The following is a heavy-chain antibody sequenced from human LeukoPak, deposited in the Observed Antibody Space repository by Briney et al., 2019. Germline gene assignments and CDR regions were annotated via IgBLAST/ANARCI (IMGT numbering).Heavy chain of an antibody. V-gene: IGHV4-30-2*01. CDR3: ARSYDNSGYYYYGMDV. J-gene: IGHJ6*02. D-gene: IGHD3-22*01. CDR1: GGSISSGGYS. Sequence: SETLSLTCAVSGGSISSGGYSWSWIRQPPGKGLEWIGYIYHSGSTYYNPSLKSRVTISVDRSKNQFSLKLSSVTAADTAVYYCARSYDNSGYYYYGMDVWGQGTTVTVSS. CDR2: IYHSGST.